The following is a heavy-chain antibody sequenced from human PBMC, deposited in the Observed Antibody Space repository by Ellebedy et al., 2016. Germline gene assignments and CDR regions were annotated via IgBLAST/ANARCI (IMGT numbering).Heavy chain of an antibody. CDR2: IYYSGST. CDR1: GGSISSSSYY. J-gene: IGHJ6*02. D-gene: IGHD6-19*01. V-gene: IGHV4-39*01. CDR3: ASEKHSSGWSYYYGMDV. Sequence: GSLRLSCTVSGGSISSSSYYWGWIRQPPGTGLEWIGSIYYSGSTYYNPSLKSRVTISVDTSKNQFSLKLSSVTAADTAVYYCASEKHSSGWSYYYGMDVWGRGTTVTVSS.